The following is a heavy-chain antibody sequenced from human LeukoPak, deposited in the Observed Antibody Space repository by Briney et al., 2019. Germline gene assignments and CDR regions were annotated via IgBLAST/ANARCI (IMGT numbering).Heavy chain of an antibody. CDR1: GNSFSNYF. CDR2: IYPGDPDT. CDR3: ARRNILGSTKAPLDL. D-gene: IGHD1-26*01. J-gene: IGHJ5*02. Sequence: GESLKISCKGSGNSFSNYFIAWVRQMPGKGLEWMGIIYPGDPDTRYSPSFQGQVTISADKSINTVYLQWGSLEASDTAMYYCARRNILGSTKAPLDLWGQGTLVTVSS. V-gene: IGHV5-51*01.